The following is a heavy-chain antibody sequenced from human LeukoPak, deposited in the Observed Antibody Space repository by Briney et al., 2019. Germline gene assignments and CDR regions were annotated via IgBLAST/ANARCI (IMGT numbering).Heavy chain of an antibody. CDR1: GFTFSSYG. J-gene: IGHJ4*02. CDR3: ARERIDILTGTQYYFDY. V-gene: IGHV3-33*01. Sequence: GRPLRLSCAASGFTFSSYGMHWVRQAPGKGLEWVAVIWYDGSNKYYADSVKGRFTISRDNSKNTLYLQMNSLRAEDTAVYYCARERIDILTGTQYYFDYWGQGTLVTVSS. CDR2: IWYDGSNK. D-gene: IGHD3-9*01.